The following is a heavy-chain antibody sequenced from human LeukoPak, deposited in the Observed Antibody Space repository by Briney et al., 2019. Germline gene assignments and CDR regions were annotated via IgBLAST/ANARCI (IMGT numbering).Heavy chain of an antibody. CDR1: RYTFTSYY. CDR3: ARVIEIGGSLDY. D-gene: IGHD1-26*01. V-gene: IGHV1-46*01. Sequence: GASVKVSCKASRYTFTSYYMHWVRQASGQGLEWMGIINPSGGSTSYAQKFQGRVTMTRDTSTSTVYMELSSLRSEDTAVYYCARVIEIGGSLDYWGQGALVTVSS. CDR2: INPSGGST. J-gene: IGHJ4*02.